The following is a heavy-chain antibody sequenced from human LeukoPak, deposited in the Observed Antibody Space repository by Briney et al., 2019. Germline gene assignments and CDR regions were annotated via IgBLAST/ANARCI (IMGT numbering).Heavy chain of an antibody. V-gene: IGHV4-4*07. J-gene: IGHJ4*02. Sequence: PSETLSLTCTVSGGSISSYYWSWIRQPAGKGLEWIGRIYTSGSTNYNPSLKSRVTMSVDTSKNQFSLKLSSVTAADTAVYYCARAYESSGWYYFDYWGQGTPVTVSS. CDR3: ARAYESSGWYYFDY. CDR2: IYTSGST. D-gene: IGHD6-19*01. CDR1: GGSISSYY.